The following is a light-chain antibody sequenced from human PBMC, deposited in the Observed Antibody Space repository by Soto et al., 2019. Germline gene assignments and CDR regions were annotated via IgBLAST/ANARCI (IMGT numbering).Light chain of an antibody. Sequence: QSALTQPASVSGSPGQEITISCTGTSSDVGGYTYVSWYQQHPGKAPKFIIYDVSNRPSGVSNRFSGSKSGNTASLTISGLQAEDEADYYCSSYTTSNTRQIVFGTGTKLTVL. V-gene: IGLV2-14*01. CDR2: DVS. J-gene: IGLJ1*01. CDR3: SSYTTSNTRQIV. CDR1: SSDVGGYTY.